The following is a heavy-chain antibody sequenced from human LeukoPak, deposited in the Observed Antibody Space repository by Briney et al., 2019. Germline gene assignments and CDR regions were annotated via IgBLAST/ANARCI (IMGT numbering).Heavy chain of an antibody. Sequence: ASVKVSCKASGGTFSSYAISWVRQAPGQGLEWMGGIIPIFGTANYAQKFQGRVTITADESTSTAYMELSSLGSEDTAVYYCARDVVVVPAAIGWFDPRGQGTLVTVSS. D-gene: IGHD2-2*02. CDR1: GGTFSSYA. V-gene: IGHV1-69*13. CDR2: IIPIFGTA. CDR3: ARDVVVVPAAIGWFDP. J-gene: IGHJ5*02.